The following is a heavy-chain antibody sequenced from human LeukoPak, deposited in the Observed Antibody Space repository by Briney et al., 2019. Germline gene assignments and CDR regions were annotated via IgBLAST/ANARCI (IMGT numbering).Heavy chain of an antibody. CDR1: GGSFSGYY. CDR3: ARASKMVRGVIRASRAFDI. Sequence: SETLSLTCAVYGGSFSGYYWSWIRQPPGKGLEWIGEINHSGSTNYNPSLKSRVTISVDTSKNQFSLKLSSVTAADTAVYYCARASKMVRGVIRASRAFDIWGQGTMVTVSS. J-gene: IGHJ3*02. CDR2: INHSGST. V-gene: IGHV4-34*01. D-gene: IGHD3-10*01.